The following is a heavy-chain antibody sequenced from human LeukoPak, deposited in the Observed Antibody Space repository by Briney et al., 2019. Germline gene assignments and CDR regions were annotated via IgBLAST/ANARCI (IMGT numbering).Heavy chain of an antibody. V-gene: IGHV3-7*03. CDR1: GFTFSSYW. CDR2: IKQDGSEK. D-gene: IGHD3-10*01. Sequence: QSGGSLRLSCAASGFTFSSYWMSWVRQAPGKGLEWVANIKQDGSEKYYVDSVKGRFTISRDNAKNSLYLQMNSLRAEDTAVYYCARAGQYYYGSGSGYYGMDVWGQGTTVTVSS. CDR3: ARAGQYYYGSGSGYYGMDV. J-gene: IGHJ6*02.